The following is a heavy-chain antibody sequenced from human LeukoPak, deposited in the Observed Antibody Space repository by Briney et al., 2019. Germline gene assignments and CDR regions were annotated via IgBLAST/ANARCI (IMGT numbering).Heavy chain of an antibody. CDR2: FYYSGST. V-gene: IGHV4-39*01. J-gene: IGHJ4*02. D-gene: IGHD3-16*02. CDR3: ARRGGSYRYFDY. Sequence: SETLSLTCTVSGGSISGSSYYWGWIRQPPGKGLEWIGSFYYSGSTYYNPSLKSRVTISVDTSKNQFSLKLSSVTAADTAVYYCARRGGSYRYFDYWGQGTLVTVSS. CDR1: GGSISGSSYY.